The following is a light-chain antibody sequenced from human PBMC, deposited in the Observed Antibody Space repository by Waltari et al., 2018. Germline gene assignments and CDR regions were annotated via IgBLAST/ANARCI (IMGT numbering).Light chain of an antibody. CDR2: DVS. CDR3: CSYAGNYVWV. Sequence: QSALTQPAAVSGSPGQSVTISCTGASSDIGRYDIVSWYQQHPGNAPNLVLSDVSKRPSGVSDRFSGSKSGDTASLTISGLQFEDEADYYCCSYAGNYVWVFGGGTRLTVL. CDR1: SSDIGRYDI. J-gene: IGLJ3*02. V-gene: IGLV2-23*02.